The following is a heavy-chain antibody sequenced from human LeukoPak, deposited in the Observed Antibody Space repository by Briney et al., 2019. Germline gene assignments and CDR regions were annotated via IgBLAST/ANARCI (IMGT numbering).Heavy chain of an antibody. D-gene: IGHD1-1*01. J-gene: IGHJ4*02. Sequence: SQTLSLTCGVSGGSISSGGFSWSWIRQPPGKGLEWIGYIYYSGSTNYNPSLKSRVTISVDTSKNQFSLKLSSVTAADTAVYYCVGQPPRWDFDYWGQGTLVTVSS. CDR2: IYYSGST. V-gene: IGHV4-30-4*07. CDR3: VGQPPRWDFDY. CDR1: GGSISSGGFS.